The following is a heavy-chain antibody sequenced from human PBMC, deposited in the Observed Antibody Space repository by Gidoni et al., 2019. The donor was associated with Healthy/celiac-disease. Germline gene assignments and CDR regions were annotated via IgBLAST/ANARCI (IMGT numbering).Heavy chain of an antibody. CDR1: GFTFSSYA. D-gene: IGHD6-13*01. Sequence: EVQLVESGGGLVQPGGSLRLSCSASGFTFSSYAMHWVRQAPGKGLEYVSAISSNGGSTYYADSVKGRFTISRDNSKNTLYLQMSSLRAEDTAVYYCVKAARRLAAAGRFDYWGQGTLVTVSS. J-gene: IGHJ4*02. V-gene: IGHV3-64D*06. CDR3: VKAARRLAAAGRFDY. CDR2: ISSNGGST.